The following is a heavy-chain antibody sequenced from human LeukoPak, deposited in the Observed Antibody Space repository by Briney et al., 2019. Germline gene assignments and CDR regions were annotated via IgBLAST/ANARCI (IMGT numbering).Heavy chain of an antibody. D-gene: IGHD6-13*01. V-gene: IGHV4-59*01. CDR2: IYYSGST. CDR3: ARDMGTAAVHDY. CDR1: GGSISDYY. J-gene: IGHJ4*02. Sequence: SETLSLTCAVSGGSISDYYWSWIRQPPGKGLEWIGYIYYSGSTHYNPSLKSRVIISVDTSKKQFSLKLTSVTTADTAVYYCARDMGTAAVHDYWGQGTLVTVSS.